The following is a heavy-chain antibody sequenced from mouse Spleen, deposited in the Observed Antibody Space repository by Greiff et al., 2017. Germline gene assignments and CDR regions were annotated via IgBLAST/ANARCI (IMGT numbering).Heavy chain of an antibody. V-gene: IGHV1-15*01. CDR2: IDPETGGT. D-gene: IGHD1-1*02. CDR3: TSASMGRGGYAMDY. CDR1: GYTFTDYE. Sequence: QVQLKQSGAELVRPGASVTLSCKASGYTFTDYEMHWVKQTPVHGLEWIGAIDPETGGTAYNQKFKGKAILTADKSSSTAYMELRSLTSEDSAVYYCTSASMGRGGYAMDYWGQGTSVTVSS. J-gene: IGHJ4*01.